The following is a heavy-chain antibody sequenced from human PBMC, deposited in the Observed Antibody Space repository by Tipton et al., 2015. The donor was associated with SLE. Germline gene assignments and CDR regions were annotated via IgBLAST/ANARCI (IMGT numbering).Heavy chain of an antibody. D-gene: IGHD6-19*01. CDR1: GGTFSSYT. Sequence: QLVQSGAEVKKPGSSVKVSCKASGGTFSSYTISWVRQAPGQGLEWMGRIIPILGIANYAQKFQGRVTITADKSTSTAYMELRSLRSDDTAVYYCAILTGYSSGWGQGTMVTVSS. CDR2: IIPILGIA. V-gene: IGHV1-69*09. CDR3: AILTGYSSG. J-gene: IGHJ3*01.